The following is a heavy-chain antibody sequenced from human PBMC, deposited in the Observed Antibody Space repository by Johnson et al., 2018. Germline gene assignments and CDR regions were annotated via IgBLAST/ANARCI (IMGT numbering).Heavy chain of an antibody. CDR1: GFTFSGSA. CDR3: TRHVEDSGSYYVGAFDI. Sequence: VQLVESGGGLVQXGGSLKLSCAASGFTFSGSAMHWVRQASGKGLEWVGRIRSKANSYATAYAASVKGRFTISRDDSKNTAYLQMNSLKTEDTAVYYCTRHVEDSGSYYVGAFDIWGQGTMVTVSS. D-gene: IGHD1-26*01. V-gene: IGHV3-73*01. J-gene: IGHJ3*02. CDR2: IRSKANSYAT.